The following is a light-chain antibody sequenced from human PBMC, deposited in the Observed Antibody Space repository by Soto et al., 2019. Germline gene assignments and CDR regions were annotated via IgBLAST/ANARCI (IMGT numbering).Light chain of an antibody. Sequence: QSVLTQPPSASGTPGQRVTISCSGSSSNIGINYVYWYQQLPGTAPKLLIYRNNQRPSGVPDRFSGSKSDTSASLAISGLRSEDEADYYCATWDDSLSGWVFGGGTKLTVL. CDR2: RNN. CDR1: SSNIGINY. J-gene: IGLJ3*02. V-gene: IGLV1-47*01. CDR3: ATWDDSLSGWV.